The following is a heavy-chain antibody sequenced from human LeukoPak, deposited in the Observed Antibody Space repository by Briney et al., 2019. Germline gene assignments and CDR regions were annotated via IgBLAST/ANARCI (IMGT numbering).Heavy chain of an antibody. D-gene: IGHD3-9*01. CDR2: ISSSSYI. Sequence: GGSLRLSCAASGFTLSSYSMNWVRQAPGKGLEWVSSISSSSYIYYADSVKGRFTISRDNAKNSLYLQMNSLRAEDTAVYYCARAPRYYDILTGYSMQDAFDIWGQGTMVTVSS. J-gene: IGHJ3*02. CDR1: GFTLSSYS. V-gene: IGHV3-21*01. CDR3: ARAPRYYDILTGYSMQDAFDI.